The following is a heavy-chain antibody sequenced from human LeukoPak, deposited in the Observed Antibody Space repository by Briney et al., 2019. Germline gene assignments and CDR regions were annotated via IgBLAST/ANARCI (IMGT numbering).Heavy chain of an antibody. D-gene: IGHD3-22*01. CDR2: IYYSGST. Sequence: SETLSLTCTVSGGSISSYYWSWIRQPPGKGLEWIGYIYYSGSTNYNPSLKSRVTISVDTSKDQFSLKLSSVTAADTAVYYCARIRFDSSGYSDAFDIWGQGTMVTVSS. V-gene: IGHV4-59*08. CDR1: GGSISSYY. J-gene: IGHJ3*02. CDR3: ARIRFDSSGYSDAFDI.